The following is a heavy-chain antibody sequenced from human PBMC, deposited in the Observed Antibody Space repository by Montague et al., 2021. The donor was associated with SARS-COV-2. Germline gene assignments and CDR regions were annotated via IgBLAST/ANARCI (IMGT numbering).Heavy chain of an antibody. CDR2: ESHKGRT. Sequence: SETLSLTCTVSGGSIYSNNWSWVRQPPGKGLEWIGHESHKGRTNYNPSLKSRVTITVGTSNNNFSLRLCSVTAADTAVYYCVRDTQYYDDNAWDDWFDPWGEGTLVTVST. D-gene: IGHD3-16*01. CDR3: VRDTQYYDDNAWDDWFDP. J-gene: IGHJ5*02. CDR1: GGSIYSNN. V-gene: IGHV4-59*01.